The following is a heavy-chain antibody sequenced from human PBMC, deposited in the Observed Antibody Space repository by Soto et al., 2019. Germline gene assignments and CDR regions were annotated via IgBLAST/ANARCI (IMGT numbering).Heavy chain of an antibody. J-gene: IGHJ3*02. CDR1: GGTFCSYA. D-gene: IGHD6-19*01. CDR3: ATPVSSGWYDAFDI. V-gene: IGHV1-69*13. CDR2: IIPIFGTA. Sequence: SVKVSCKASGGTFCSYAISWVRQAPGQGLEWMGGIIPIFGTANYAQKFQGRVTITADESTSTAYMELSSLRSEDTAVYYCATPVSSGWYDAFDIWGQGTMVTVSS.